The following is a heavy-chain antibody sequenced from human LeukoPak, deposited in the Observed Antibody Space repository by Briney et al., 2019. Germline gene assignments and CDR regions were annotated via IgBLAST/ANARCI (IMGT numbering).Heavy chain of an antibody. CDR1: GGSISSGGYY. V-gene: IGHV4-31*03. D-gene: IGHD2-8*01. CDR2: IYYSGST. Sequence: PSETLSLTCTVSGGSISSGGYYWSWIRQHPGKGLEWIGYIYYSGSTYYNPSLKSRVTISVDTSKNQFSLKLSSVTAADTAVYYCARGVRAMVYAISYFDYWGQGTLVTVSS. CDR3: ARGVRAMVYAISYFDY. J-gene: IGHJ4*02.